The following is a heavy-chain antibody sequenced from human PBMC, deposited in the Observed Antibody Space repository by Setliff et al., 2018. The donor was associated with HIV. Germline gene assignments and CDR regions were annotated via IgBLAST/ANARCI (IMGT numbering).Heavy chain of an antibody. D-gene: IGHD3-9*01. Sequence: SETLSLTFTLSGGSITSGSYHWGWIRQPPGRGLEWIGSIHTTGSPKNNPSLQGRVSISIDMAKSLFSLELSSVTAADTAVYYCARLLEGPDYSSDFRYFDWFPDVWGQGTLVTVSS. J-gene: IGHJ4*02. CDR3: ARLLEGPDYSSDFRYFDWFPDV. V-gene: IGHV4-61*05. CDR2: IHTTGSP. CDR1: GGSITSGSYH.